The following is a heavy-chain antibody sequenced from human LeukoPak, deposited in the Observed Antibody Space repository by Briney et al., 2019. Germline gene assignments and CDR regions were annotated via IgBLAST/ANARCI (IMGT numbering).Heavy chain of an antibody. CDR2: IYYSGST. J-gene: IGHJ4*02. CDR3: ARGGQDFDY. Sequence: SETLSLTCTVSGGSITSYYWSWIRQPPGKGLEWIGYIYYSGSTNYNPFLKSRVTISVDTSKNQFSLKLSSVTAADTAVYYCARGGQDFDYWGQGTLVTVSS. V-gene: IGHV4-59*01. CDR1: GGSITSYY. D-gene: IGHD3-16*01.